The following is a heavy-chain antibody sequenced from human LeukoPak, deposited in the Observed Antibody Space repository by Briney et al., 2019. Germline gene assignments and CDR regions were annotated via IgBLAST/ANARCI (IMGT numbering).Heavy chain of an antibody. D-gene: IGHD6-6*01. CDR1: GGSISSSSYY. CDR2: IYYSGST. J-gene: IGHJ4*02. CDR3: ARVAELVRVYYFDY. Sequence: SETLSLTCTVSGGSISSSSYYWGWIRQPPGKGLEWIGSIYYSGSTYYNPSLKSRVTISVDTSKNQFSLKLSSVTAADTAVYYCARVAELVRVYYFDYWGQGTLVTVSS. V-gene: IGHV4-39*07.